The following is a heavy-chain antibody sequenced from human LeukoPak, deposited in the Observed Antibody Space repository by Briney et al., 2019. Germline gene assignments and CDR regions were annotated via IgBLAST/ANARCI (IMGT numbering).Heavy chain of an antibody. V-gene: IGHV3-53*01. CDR3: ARARSGYSYILDY. J-gene: IGHJ4*02. CDR2: IYSDGST. Sequence: PGGSLRLSCAASAFSLNAYNMSWVRQAPGKGLEWVSVIYSDGSTYYADSVKGRFTISRDNSKNTLYLQMNSLRAEDTAMYYCARARSGYSYILDYWGQGALVTVSS. CDR1: AFSLNAYN. D-gene: IGHD5-18*01.